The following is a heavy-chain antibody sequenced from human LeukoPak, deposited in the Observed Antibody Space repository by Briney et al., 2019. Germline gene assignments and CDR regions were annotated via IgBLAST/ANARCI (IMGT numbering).Heavy chain of an antibody. CDR1: GGSFSGYY. Sequence: SETLSLTCAVYGGSFSGYYWSWIRQPPGKGLEWIGEINHSGSTNYNPSLKSRVTISVDTSKNQFSLKLSSVTAADTAVYYCARFRSIDIVVVPAAMSRNNWFDPWGKGTLVTVSS. CDR2: INHSGST. CDR3: ARFRSIDIVVVPAAMSRNNWFDP. J-gene: IGHJ5*02. D-gene: IGHD2-2*01. V-gene: IGHV4-34*01.